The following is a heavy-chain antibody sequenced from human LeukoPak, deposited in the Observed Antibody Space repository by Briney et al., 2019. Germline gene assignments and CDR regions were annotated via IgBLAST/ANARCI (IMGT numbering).Heavy chain of an antibody. J-gene: IGHJ4*02. CDR2: IIPILGIA. CDR3: ARPFWSGYRTPARTSLDY. Sequence: GASVKVSCKASGGTFSSYAISWVRQAPGQGLEWMGRIIPILGIANYAQKFQGRVTMTRDTSTSTVYMELSSLRSEDTAVYYCARPFWSGYRTPARTSLDYWGQGTLVTVSS. CDR1: GGTFSSYA. V-gene: IGHV1-69*04. D-gene: IGHD3-3*01.